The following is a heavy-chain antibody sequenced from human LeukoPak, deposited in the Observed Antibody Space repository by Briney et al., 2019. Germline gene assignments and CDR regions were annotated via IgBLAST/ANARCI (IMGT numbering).Heavy chain of an antibody. CDR1: GFTFRSVG. J-gene: IGHJ4*02. CDR2: ISYDGSNK. Sequence: QSGGSLRLSCAASGFTFRSVGMPWVRQAPGKGLEWVAVISYDGSNKYYADSVKGRFTISRDNSKNTLYLQMNSLRAEDTAVYYCASPKNYDFWSGLDYWGQGTLVTVSS. V-gene: IGHV3-30*03. CDR3: ASPKNYDFWSGLDY. D-gene: IGHD3-3*01.